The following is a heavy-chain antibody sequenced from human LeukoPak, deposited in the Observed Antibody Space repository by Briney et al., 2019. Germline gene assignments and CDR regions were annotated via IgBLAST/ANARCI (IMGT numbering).Heavy chain of an antibody. D-gene: IGHD3-16*02. CDR2: INHSGST. CDR3: ARGGLYDYVWGSYRYTPATFDY. CDR1: GGSFSGYY. V-gene: IGHV4-34*01. J-gene: IGHJ4*02. Sequence: SETLSLTCAVYGGSFSGYYWSWIRQPPGKGLEWIGEINHSGSTNYNPSLKSRVTISVDTSKNQFSLKLSSVTAADTAVYYCARGGLYDYVWGSYRYTPATFDYWGQGTLVTVSS.